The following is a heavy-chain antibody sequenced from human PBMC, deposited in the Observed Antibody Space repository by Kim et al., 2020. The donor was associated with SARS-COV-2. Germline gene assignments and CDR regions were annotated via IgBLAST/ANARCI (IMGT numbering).Heavy chain of an antibody. J-gene: IGHJ5*02. Sequence: GGSLRLSCAASGFSVSGYYMSWVRQAPGKGLEWVSVIWNDGSTNYADAVKDRFTISRDNFNNTVYLQMKNLRADDTTAYYYARHDWVDPCSQKTLVTVSS. CDR3: ARHDWVDP. V-gene: IGHV3-53*01. CDR1: GFSVSGYY. CDR2: IWNDGST.